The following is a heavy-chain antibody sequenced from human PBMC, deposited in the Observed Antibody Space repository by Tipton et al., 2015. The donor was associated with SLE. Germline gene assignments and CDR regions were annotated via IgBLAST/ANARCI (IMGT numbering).Heavy chain of an antibody. CDR2: VYHSGQS. CDR1: GESISSYNW. Sequence: TLSLTCAVSGESISSYNWWTWVRQPPGKGLEWIGEVYHSGQSNYNPSLESRVTISIDTSKNQFSLRLTSVTAADTALYYCTRGNVISWFGPWGRGTLVTVSS. CDR3: TRGNVISWFGP. V-gene: IGHV4-4*02. D-gene: IGHD4-11*01. J-gene: IGHJ5*02.